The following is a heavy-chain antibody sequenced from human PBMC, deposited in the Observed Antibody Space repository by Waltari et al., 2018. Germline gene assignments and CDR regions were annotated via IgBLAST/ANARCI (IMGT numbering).Heavy chain of an antibody. CDR3: ARNYCSSTSCYRYYYYYMDV. D-gene: IGHD2-2*01. V-gene: IGHV4-39*01. CDR2: IYYSGST. Sequence: QLQLQESGPGLVKPSETLSLTCTVSGGSISSSSYYWGWIRQPPGKGLEWIGSIYYSGSTYYNPSLKSRVTISVDTSKNQFSLKLSSVTAADTAVYYCARNYCSSTSCYRYYYYYMDVWGKGTTVIVSS. J-gene: IGHJ6*03. CDR1: GGSISSSSYY.